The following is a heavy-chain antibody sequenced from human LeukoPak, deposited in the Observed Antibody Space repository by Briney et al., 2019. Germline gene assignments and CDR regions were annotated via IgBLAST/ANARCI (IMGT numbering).Heavy chain of an antibody. CDR1: GGSISSYY. J-gene: IGHJ6*02. D-gene: IGHD5-12*01. CDR3: ARQVGSGYRAYGMDV. Sequence: SETLSLTCTVSGGSISSYYWSWLRPPPGKGLEWFGYIYYSGSTNYNPSLKSRVTISVDTSKNQFSLKLSSVTAADTAVYYCARQVGSGYRAYGMDVWGQGTTVTVSS. V-gene: IGHV4-59*08. CDR2: IYYSGST.